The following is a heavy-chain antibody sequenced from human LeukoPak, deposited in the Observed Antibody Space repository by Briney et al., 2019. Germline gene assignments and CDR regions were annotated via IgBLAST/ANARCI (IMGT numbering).Heavy chain of an antibody. CDR2: INEDGSGK. J-gene: IGHJ6*04. CDR3: ARDDGDV. CDR1: GFTFSSYW. Sequence: PGGSLRLSCAASGFTFSSYWMSWVRQAPGKGLEWVASINEDGSGKYSVGSEKDRITISRDNARDSLDRQINSLTVKDTAIYYCARDDGDVWGTGTTVTVSS. V-gene: IGHV3-7*01.